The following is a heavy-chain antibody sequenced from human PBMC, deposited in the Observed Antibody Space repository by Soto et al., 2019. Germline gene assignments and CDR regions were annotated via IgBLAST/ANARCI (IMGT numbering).Heavy chain of an antibody. V-gene: IGHV3-30*18. CDR1: GFTFSSYG. J-gene: IGHJ6*02. Sequence: GGSLRLSCAASGFTFSSYGMHWVRQAPGKGLEWVAVISYDGSNKYYADSVKGRFTISRDNSKNTLYLQMNSLRAEDTAVYYCAKDLYDFWSGYSTPGRYYYYGMDVWGQGTTVTVSS. D-gene: IGHD3-3*01. CDR2: ISYDGSNK. CDR3: AKDLYDFWSGYSTPGRYYYYGMDV.